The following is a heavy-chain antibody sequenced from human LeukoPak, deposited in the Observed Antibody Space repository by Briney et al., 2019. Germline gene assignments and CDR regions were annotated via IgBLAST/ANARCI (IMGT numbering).Heavy chain of an antibody. CDR1: GGSISSGGYY. J-gene: IGHJ4*02. Sequence: SETLSLTCTVSGGSISSGGYYWSWIRQHPGKGLEWIGYIYYSGSTYYNPSLKGRVTISVDTSKNQFSLKLSSVTAADTAVYYCARDLGYYDSSGYGGFDCWGQGTLVTVSS. V-gene: IGHV4-31*03. D-gene: IGHD3-22*01. CDR3: ARDLGYYDSSGYGGFDC. CDR2: IYYSGST.